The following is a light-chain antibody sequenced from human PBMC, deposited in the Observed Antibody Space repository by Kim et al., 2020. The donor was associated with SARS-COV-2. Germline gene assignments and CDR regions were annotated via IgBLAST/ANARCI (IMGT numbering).Light chain of an antibody. V-gene: IGKV1-NL1*01. Sequence: ASVSDQLTRTFRGSQGISNSLAWYPQKSGKAPNLLLYTTSTLQSGVPSRFSGSGSGTDYTLTISSLQPEDFATYYCQQYYSVPLTFGGGTKVDIK. CDR3: QQYYSVPLT. CDR1: QGISNS. CDR2: TTS. J-gene: IGKJ4*01.